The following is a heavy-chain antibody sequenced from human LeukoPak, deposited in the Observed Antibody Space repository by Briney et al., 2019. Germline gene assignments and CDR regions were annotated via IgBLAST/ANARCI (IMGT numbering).Heavy chain of an antibody. Sequence: SETLSLTCAVYGGSFSGYYWSWIRQPPGKGLEWIGEINHSGSTDYNPSLKSRVTISVDTSKNQFSLKLSSVTAADAAVYYCARHGSGHDYWGQGTLVTVSS. D-gene: IGHD3-10*01. J-gene: IGHJ4*02. CDR1: GGSFSGYY. CDR3: ARHGSGHDY. CDR2: INHSGST. V-gene: IGHV4-34*01.